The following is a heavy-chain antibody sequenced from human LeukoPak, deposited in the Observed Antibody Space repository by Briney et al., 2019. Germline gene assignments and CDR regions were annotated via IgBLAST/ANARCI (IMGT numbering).Heavy chain of an antibody. CDR3: AKEGPAAAGFFDY. V-gene: IGHV3-48*03. J-gene: IGHJ4*02. CDR1: GFTFSSYE. CDR2: ISSSGSTI. Sequence: PGGSLRLSCAASGFTFSSYEMNWVRQAPGKGLEWVSYISSSGSTIYYADSVKGRYTISRHNAKNSLYLQMNSLRAEDTAVYYCAKEGPAAAGFFDYWGQRTLVTVSS. D-gene: IGHD6-13*01.